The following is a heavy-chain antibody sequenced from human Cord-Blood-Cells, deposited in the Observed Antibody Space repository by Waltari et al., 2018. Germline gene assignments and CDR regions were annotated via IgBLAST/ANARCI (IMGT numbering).Heavy chain of an antibody. CDR1: GGSFSGHY. V-gene: IGHV4-34*01. D-gene: IGHD3-10*01. Sequence: QVQLQQWGAGLLKPSETLSLTCAVYGGSFSGHYWSWIRQPPGKGLEWIGEINHSGSTNYNPSLKSRVTISVDTSKNQFSLKLSSVTAADTAVYYCARDAGTEIDYWGQGTLVTVSS. CDR3: ARDAGTEIDY. CDR2: INHSGST. J-gene: IGHJ4*02.